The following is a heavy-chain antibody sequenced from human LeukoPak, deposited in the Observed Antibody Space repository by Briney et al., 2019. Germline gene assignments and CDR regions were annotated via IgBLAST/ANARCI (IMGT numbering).Heavy chain of an antibody. V-gene: IGHV3-21*01. J-gene: IGHJ5*02. Sequence: GGSLRLSCAASGFTFSSYSMNWVRQAPGKGLEWVSSISSSSSYIYYADSVKGRFTISRDNAKNSLYLQRNSLRAEDTAVYYCARFRHAVAGGGLDPWGQGTLVTVSS. CDR3: ARFRHAVAGGGLDP. D-gene: IGHD6-19*01. CDR2: ISSSSSYI. CDR1: GFTFSSYS.